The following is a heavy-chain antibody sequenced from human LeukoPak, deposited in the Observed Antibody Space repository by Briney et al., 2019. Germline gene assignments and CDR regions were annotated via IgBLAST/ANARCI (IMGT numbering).Heavy chain of an antibody. Sequence: PGRSLRLSCAASGFTFDDYAMHWVRQAPGKGLEWVSGISWNSGSIGYADSVKGRFTISRDNAKNSLYLQMNSLRAEDTALYYCAKDRFYYDNSDPRGNAFDIWGQGTMVTVSS. V-gene: IGHV3-9*01. CDR1: GFTFDDYA. CDR2: ISWNSGSI. CDR3: AKDRFYYDNSDPRGNAFDI. D-gene: IGHD3-22*01. J-gene: IGHJ3*02.